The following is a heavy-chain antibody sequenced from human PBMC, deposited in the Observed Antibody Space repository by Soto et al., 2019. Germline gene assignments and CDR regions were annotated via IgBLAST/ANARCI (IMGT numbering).Heavy chain of an antibody. V-gene: IGHV1-3*05. CDR3: ARGGTGTTSYYYYGMDV. Sequence: QVQVVQSGAEEKKPWASVKVSCKASGYTFINYAMHWVRQAPGQRLEWMGWINPGNGDTKYSQNFQGRVTITSDTSAKTAYMEVSSLRSEDTAVYYCARGGTGTTSYYYYGMDVWGQGTTVTVSS. CDR2: INPGNGDT. CDR1: GYTFINYA. D-gene: IGHD1-7*01. J-gene: IGHJ6*02.